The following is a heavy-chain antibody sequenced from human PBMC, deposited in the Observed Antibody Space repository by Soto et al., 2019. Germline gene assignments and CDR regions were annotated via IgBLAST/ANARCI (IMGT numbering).Heavy chain of an antibody. Sequence: TLSLTCAVYGGSFSGYYWSWIRQPPGKGLEWIGEINHSGSTNYNPSLKSRVTISVDTSKNQFSLKLSSVTAADTAVYYCARQKEYSSSSRWFDPWGQGTLVTVSS. J-gene: IGHJ5*02. CDR3: ARQKEYSSSSRWFDP. V-gene: IGHV4-34*01. CDR1: GGSFSGYY. CDR2: INHSGST. D-gene: IGHD6-6*01.